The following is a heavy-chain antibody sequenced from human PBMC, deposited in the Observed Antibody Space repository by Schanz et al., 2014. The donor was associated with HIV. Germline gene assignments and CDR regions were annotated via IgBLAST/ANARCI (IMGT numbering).Heavy chain of an antibody. CDR2: IWYDGSNK. CDR1: GFRFSSYG. V-gene: IGHV3-33*01. Sequence: QVQLVESGGGVVQPGTSLRLSCVTSGFRFSSYGMHWVRQAPGKGLEWVAVIWYDGSNKYYADSVKGRFTISRDNSKTTLYLQMNSLRAEDTAVYYCARDYYAYSREGPWGSWGQGTPVTVSS. CDR3: ARDYYAYSREGPWGS. J-gene: IGHJ5*02. D-gene: IGHD3-10*01.